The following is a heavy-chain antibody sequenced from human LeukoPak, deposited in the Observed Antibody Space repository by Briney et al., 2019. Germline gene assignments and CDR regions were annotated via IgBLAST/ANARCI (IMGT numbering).Heavy chain of an antibody. J-gene: IGHJ4*02. CDR2: IYQSGST. CDR1: GYSITSGYY. D-gene: IGHD4-11*01. V-gene: IGHV4-38-2*01. CDR3: ARRYSNYFFDY. Sequence: PSETLSLTCGVSGYSITSGYYWAWIRQPPGKGLEWIGDIYQSGSTYYNPSFKSRVTISVDTSKNQFSLKLSSVTAADTAAYYCARRYSNYFFDYWGQGTLVTVSS.